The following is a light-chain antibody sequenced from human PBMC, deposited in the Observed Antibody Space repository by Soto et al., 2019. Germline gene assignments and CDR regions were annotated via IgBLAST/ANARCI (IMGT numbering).Light chain of an antibody. CDR1: SSNIGAGYE. CDR3: QSYDSSLSGYV. J-gene: IGLJ1*01. CDR2: DNT. Sequence: QSVLTQPPSVSEAPGQRVTISGTGSSSNIGAGYEAHWYQQLPGTAPKLLIYDNTNRPSGVPDRFSGSKSGTSASLAITGLQAEDEAEYYCQSYDSSLSGYVFGTGTKLTVL. V-gene: IGLV1-40*01.